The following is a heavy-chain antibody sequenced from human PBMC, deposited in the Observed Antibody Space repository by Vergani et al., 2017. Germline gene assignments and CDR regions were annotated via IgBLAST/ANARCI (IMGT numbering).Heavy chain of an antibody. Sequence: EVQLVESGGGLVQPGGSLRLSCAASGFTFSSYAMSWVRQAPGKGLEWVSAISGSGGSTYYADSVKGRFSISRDNSKRTVNLQMNSLKTEDTAVYYCTTPTKWELRYYFDYWGQGTLVTVSS. CDR1: GFTFSSYA. V-gene: IGHV3-23*04. CDR3: TTPTKWELRYYFDY. J-gene: IGHJ4*02. D-gene: IGHD3-9*01. CDR2: ISGSGGST.